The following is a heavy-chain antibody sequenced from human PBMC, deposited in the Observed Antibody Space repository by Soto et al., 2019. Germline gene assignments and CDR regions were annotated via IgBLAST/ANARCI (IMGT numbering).Heavy chain of an antibody. Sequence: QVQLVQSGAEVKKPGASVKVSCKASGYTFTSYGISWVRQAPGQGLEWMGWISAYNGNTNYAQKLQGRVTMTTDTSASTAYMELRSLRSDVTAVYYCARVVYDFWSGPNRNWFDSWGQGTLVTVSS. CDR2: ISAYNGNT. CDR3: ARVVYDFWSGPNRNWFDS. J-gene: IGHJ5*01. CDR1: GYTFTSYG. D-gene: IGHD3-3*01. V-gene: IGHV1-18*01.